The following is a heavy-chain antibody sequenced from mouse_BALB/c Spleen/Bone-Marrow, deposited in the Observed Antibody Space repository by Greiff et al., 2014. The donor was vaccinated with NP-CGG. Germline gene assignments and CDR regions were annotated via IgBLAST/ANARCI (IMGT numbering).Heavy chain of an antibody. D-gene: IGHD2-4*01. V-gene: IGHV1-67*01. J-gene: IGHJ3*01. CDR2: ISTYSGNT. CDR3: ARGIYYDSTWFAY. Sequence: VKVVESGPELVRPGVPVKISCKGSGYTFTDYAMHWVKQSHAKSLEWIGVISTYSGNTNYNQKFKGKATMTVDKSSSTAYMELARLTSEDSAIYYCARGIYYDSTWFAYWGQGTLVTVSA. CDR1: GYTFTDYA.